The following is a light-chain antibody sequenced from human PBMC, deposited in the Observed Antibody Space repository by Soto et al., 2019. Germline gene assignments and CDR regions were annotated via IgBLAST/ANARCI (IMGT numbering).Light chain of an antibody. Sequence: ESVLTQSPGSLSLSPGERATLSCRASQSVSSNYLAWYQQKPGQAPRLLIYGASSRATGIPDRFSGSGSGTDFTLTISRLETEDFAVYYCQQYDSSPKTFGQGTKVDIK. CDR3: QQYDSSPKT. CDR1: QSVSSNY. CDR2: GAS. V-gene: IGKV3-20*01. J-gene: IGKJ1*01.